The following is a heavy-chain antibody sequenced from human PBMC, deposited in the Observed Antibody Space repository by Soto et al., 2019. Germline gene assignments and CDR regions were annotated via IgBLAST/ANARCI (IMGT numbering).Heavy chain of an antibody. D-gene: IGHD3-10*01. Sequence: EVQLVESGGGLVQPGGSLRLSCAASGFTLSGRSMHWVRQAPGKGLVWVSGIDNAGTDSTYADSVKGRFTSSRDNAKNMLYLQMNSLRVVATAVYYCARGWFGPDVWGKGTTVTVSS. V-gene: IGHV3-74*01. CDR2: IDNAGTDS. J-gene: IGHJ6*04. CDR1: GFTLSGRS. CDR3: ARGWFGPDV.